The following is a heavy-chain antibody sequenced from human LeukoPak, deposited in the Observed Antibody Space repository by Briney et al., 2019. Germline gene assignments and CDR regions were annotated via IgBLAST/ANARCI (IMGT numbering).Heavy chain of an antibody. CDR3: ARALWFGEFLFDY. CDR2: ISGSGGST. J-gene: IGHJ4*02. Sequence: GGSLRLSCEASGFTFSSYSMNWVRQAPGKGLEWVSGISGSGGSTYYADSVKGRFTISRDNSKNTLYLQMNSLRAEDTAVYYCARALWFGEFLFDYWGQGTLVTVSS. V-gene: IGHV3-23*01. CDR1: GFTFSSYS. D-gene: IGHD3-10*01.